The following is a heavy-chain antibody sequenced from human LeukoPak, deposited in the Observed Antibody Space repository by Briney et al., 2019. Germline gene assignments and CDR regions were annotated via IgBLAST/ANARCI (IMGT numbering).Heavy chain of an antibody. Sequence: ETLSLTCAVYGGSFSGYYWSWIRQPPGKGLEWIGEINHSGSTNYNPSLKSRVTISVDTSKNQFSLELSSVTAADTAVYYCARGPRITIFGVVISWRSNWFDPWGQGTLVTVSS. CDR2: INHSGST. V-gene: IGHV4-34*01. CDR1: GGSFSGYY. J-gene: IGHJ5*02. CDR3: ARGPRITIFGVVISWRSNWFDP. D-gene: IGHD3-3*01.